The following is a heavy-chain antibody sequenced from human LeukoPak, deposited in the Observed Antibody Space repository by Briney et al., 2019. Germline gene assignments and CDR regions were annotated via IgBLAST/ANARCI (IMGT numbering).Heavy chain of an antibody. V-gene: IGHV3-23*01. D-gene: IGHD6-13*01. Sequence: PGGSLRLSCAASGFTFSSNAMSWVRQAPGKGLEWVSAISGSGGSTYYADSVKGRFTISRDNSKNTLYLQMNSLRAEDTAVYYCAKDQLLIAAAGYFDYWGQGTLVTVSS. J-gene: IGHJ4*02. CDR1: GFTFSSNA. CDR2: ISGSGGST. CDR3: AKDQLLIAAAGYFDY.